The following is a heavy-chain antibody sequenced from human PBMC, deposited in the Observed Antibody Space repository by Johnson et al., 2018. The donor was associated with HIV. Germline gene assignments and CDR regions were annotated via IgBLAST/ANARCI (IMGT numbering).Heavy chain of an antibody. J-gene: IGHJ3*02. V-gene: IGHV3-13*01. CDR2: IGTAGDT. D-gene: IGHD1-26*01. CDR1: GFTFSSYD. Sequence: VQLVESGGGLVQPGGSLRLSCAASGFTFSSYDMHWVRQATGKGLEWVSAIGTAGDTYSPGSVKGRFTISRDNSKNTLYLQMSSLRAGDTAVYYCARGRASWELYDAFDIWGQGTKVTVSS. CDR3: ARGRASWELYDAFDI.